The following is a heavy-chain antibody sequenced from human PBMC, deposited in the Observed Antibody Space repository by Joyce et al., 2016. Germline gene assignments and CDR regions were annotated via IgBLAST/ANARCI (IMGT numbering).Heavy chain of an antibody. CDR2: ISFRGST. CDR3: ARHVTSSFRKRWFDP. J-gene: IGHJ5*02. Sequence: QLQLQESGPGLVKPPDTLSLSCSVSGGSISSNDYFWGWIRQSPGKRPEWIGTISFRGSTYFNPSLESRVSMSLDTSKNQFSLTMFSVTATDTAVYYCARHVTSSFRKRWFDPWGQGTLVTVSS. V-gene: IGHV4-39*01. CDR1: GGSISSNDYF. D-gene: IGHD2-21*02.